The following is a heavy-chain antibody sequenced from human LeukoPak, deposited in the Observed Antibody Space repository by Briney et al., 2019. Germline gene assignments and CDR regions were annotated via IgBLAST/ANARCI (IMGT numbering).Heavy chain of an antibody. CDR2: ISGSGGST. J-gene: IGHJ4*02. V-gene: IGHV3-23*01. CDR1: GFTFSSYA. Sequence: GGSLRLSCAASGFTFSSYAMSWVRQAPGKGLEWVSAISGSGGSTYYADPVKGRFTISRDNSKNTLYLQMNSLRAEDTAVYYCAKGREYYDYVWGSYFDYWGQGTLVTVSS. D-gene: IGHD3-16*01. CDR3: AKGREYYDYVWGSYFDY.